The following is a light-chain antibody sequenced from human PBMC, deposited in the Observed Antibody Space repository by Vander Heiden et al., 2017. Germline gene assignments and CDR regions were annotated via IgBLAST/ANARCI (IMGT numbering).Light chain of an antibody. CDR2: HDS. CDR3: QTWDSYTVP. Sequence: SSDLTQPPSVSVSPGQTASITCSGDNLGQKFVSWYQQRPGQSPVLVIYHDSQRPSGIPERFSGSNSGSTATLTISGTQAMDEADYYCQTWDSYTVPFGGGTKLTVL. J-gene: IGLJ2*01. CDR1: NLGQKF. V-gene: IGLV3-1*01.